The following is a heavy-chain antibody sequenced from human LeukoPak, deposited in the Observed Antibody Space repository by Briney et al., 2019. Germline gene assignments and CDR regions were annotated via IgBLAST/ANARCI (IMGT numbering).Heavy chain of an antibody. CDR3: TTGWVLEVGGVNPLLY. CDR2: IYSKTDGGTT. D-gene: IGHD3-16*01. V-gene: IGHV3-15*01. J-gene: IGHJ4*02. CDR1: GFTFSNAW. Sequence: GGSLRLSCAASGFTFSNAWMNWVRQAPGKGLEWVGRIYSKTDGGTTDYAAPVKGRFTISRDDSKNMLYLQINSLKIEDTAVYYCTTGWVLEVGGVNPLLYWGQGTLVTVSS.